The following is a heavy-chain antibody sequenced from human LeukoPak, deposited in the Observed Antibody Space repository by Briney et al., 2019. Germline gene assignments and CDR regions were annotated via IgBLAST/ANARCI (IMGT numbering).Heavy chain of an antibody. Sequence: GGSLRLSCAASGFTFSSSWMHWVRQAPGKGLVWVSRINSDGSSTNYADSVKGRFTISRDNSKKILYLQMNSLRAEDTAVYYCGKEVERHFDLKYWGQGTLVTVSS. J-gene: IGHJ4*02. CDR1: GFTFSSSW. V-gene: IGHV3-74*01. CDR3: GKEVERHFDLKY. CDR2: INSDGSST.